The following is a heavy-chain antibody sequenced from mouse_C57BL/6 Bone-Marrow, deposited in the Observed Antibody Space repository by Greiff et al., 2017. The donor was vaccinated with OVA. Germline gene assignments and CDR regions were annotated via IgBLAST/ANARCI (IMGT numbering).Heavy chain of an antibody. CDR3: ARDTTVVAPYAMDY. D-gene: IGHD1-1*01. CDR2: INPGSGGT. J-gene: IGHJ4*01. CDR1: GYAFTNYL. Sequence: VQLQQSGAELVRPGTSVKVSCKASGYAFTNYLIEWVKQRPGQGLEWSGVINPGSGGTNYNEKFKGKATLTADKSSSTAYMQLSSLTSEDSAVYFCARDTTVVAPYAMDYWGQGTSVTVSS. V-gene: IGHV1-54*01.